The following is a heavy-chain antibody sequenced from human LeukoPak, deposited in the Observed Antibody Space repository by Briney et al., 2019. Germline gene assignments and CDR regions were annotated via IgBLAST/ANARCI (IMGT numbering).Heavy chain of an antibody. V-gene: IGHV3-15*01. D-gene: IGHD2-15*01. J-gene: IGHJ5*02. CDR1: GFTFTNAW. Sequence: GGSPRLSCVASGFTFTNAWMSWVRQAPGKGLEWVARIRSKAYGGTPEYAAPVQGRFTISRDDSRATLYLQMNSLKTEDTAVYYCTTDLGGYFTGGSCYTGLYNCFDPWGQGTLVTVSS. CDR3: TTDLGGYFTGGSCYTGLYNCFDP. CDR2: IRSKAYGGTP.